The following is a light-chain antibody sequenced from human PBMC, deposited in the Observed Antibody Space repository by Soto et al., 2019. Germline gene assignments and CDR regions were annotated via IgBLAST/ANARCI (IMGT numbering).Light chain of an antibody. CDR3: QHYSSQT. CDR2: GAS. Sequence: EVVLTQSPGTLSLSPGERATLSCRASQSVSSNYLAWYQQRPGQAPRLLIYGASSRATGIPDRFSGSGSGTDFTLTISRLEPEASAVYFCQHYSSQTFGQGTKVEIK. CDR1: QSVSSNY. J-gene: IGKJ1*01. V-gene: IGKV3-20*01.